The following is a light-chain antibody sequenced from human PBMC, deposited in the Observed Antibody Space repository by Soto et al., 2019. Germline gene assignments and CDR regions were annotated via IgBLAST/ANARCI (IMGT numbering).Light chain of an antibody. J-gene: IGLJ1*01. CDR3: QSYDDSLSVHYV. V-gene: IGLV1-40*01. CDR1: SSNIGSTYD. CDR2: GNT. Sequence: QPVLTQPPSVSGAPGQRVTISCTGSSSNIGSTYDVQWYQQLPGTAPKLLIHGNTNRPSRVPDRFSGSKSGTSASLAITGLQADDEADYYCQSYDDSLSVHYVFGTGTKLTVL.